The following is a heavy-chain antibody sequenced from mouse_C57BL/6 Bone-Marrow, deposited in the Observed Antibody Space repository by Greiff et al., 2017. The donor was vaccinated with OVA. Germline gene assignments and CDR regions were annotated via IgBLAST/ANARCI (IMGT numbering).Heavy chain of an antibody. D-gene: IGHD1-1*01. V-gene: IGHV1-54*01. CDR2: INPGSGGT. CDR3: ARYYGSSYEAMDY. J-gene: IGHJ4*01. Sequence: VQLQQSGAELVRPGTSVKVSCKASGYAFTNYLIEWVKQRPGQGLEWIGVINPGSGGTNYNEKFKGKATLTADKSSSTAYMQLSSLTSEDSAVYFCARYYGSSYEAMDYWGQGTSVTVSS. CDR1: GYAFTNYL.